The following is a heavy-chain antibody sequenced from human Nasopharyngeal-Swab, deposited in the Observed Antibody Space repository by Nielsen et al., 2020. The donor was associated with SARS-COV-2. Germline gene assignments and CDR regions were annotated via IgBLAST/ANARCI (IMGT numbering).Heavy chain of an antibody. J-gene: IGHJ4*02. CDR2: IAHDASNE. CDR3: ARDAPAHYGAFY. Sequence: GESLKISCAASGFTFSSFGMHWVRPAPGKGLEWVAFIAHDASNEYYGDSVKGRFSISRDSSKNTLYLQRDSLRGEDTAVYYCARDAPAHYGAFYWGRGTLVTVSS. V-gene: IGHV3-30*03. D-gene: IGHD4-17*01. CDR1: GFTFSSFG.